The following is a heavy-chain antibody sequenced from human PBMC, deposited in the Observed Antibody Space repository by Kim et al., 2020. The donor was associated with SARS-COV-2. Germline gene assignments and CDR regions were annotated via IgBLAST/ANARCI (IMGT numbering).Heavy chain of an antibody. Sequence: GGSLRLSCAASGFTFSDSWMDWVRQTAGGGLLWVARINPDGTSTYYPDSVKGRFAISRDNSKNTLYLQMNSLRTEDTAVYYCFRGGGDLWGQGTLVTVSS. CDR2: INPDGTST. V-gene: IGHV3-74*01. D-gene: IGHD3-10*01. CDR1: GFTFSDSW. J-gene: IGHJ4*02. CDR3: FRGGGDL.